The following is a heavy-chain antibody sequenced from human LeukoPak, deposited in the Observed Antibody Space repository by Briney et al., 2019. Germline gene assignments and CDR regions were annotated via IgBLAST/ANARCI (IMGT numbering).Heavy chain of an antibody. CDR2: IYSGGST. D-gene: IGHD3-22*01. Sequence: GGSLRLSCAASGFTVSSQYMNWVRQAPGKGLEWVSVIYSGGSTYHADSVQGRFTISRDNSKNTVYLQMNSLRAEDTAVYYCARRMIISSYHYAMDVWGQGTTVTVSS. J-gene: IGHJ6*02. V-gene: IGHV3-66*01. CDR3: ARRMIISSYHYAMDV. CDR1: GFTVSSQY.